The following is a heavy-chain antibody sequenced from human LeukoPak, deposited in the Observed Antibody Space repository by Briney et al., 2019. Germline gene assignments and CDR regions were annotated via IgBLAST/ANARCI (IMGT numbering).Heavy chain of an antibody. CDR1: GGSISSYY. V-gene: IGHV4-59*08. D-gene: IGHD3-10*01. CDR3: ARLDYGSGTGDY. Sequence: PSETLSLTCTVSGGSISSYYWSWIRQPPGKGLEWIGYIYYSGSTNYNPSLKSRVTISVDTSKNQFSLKLSSVTAADTAVYYCARLDYGSGTGDYWGQGTLVTVSS. J-gene: IGHJ4*02. CDR2: IYYSGST.